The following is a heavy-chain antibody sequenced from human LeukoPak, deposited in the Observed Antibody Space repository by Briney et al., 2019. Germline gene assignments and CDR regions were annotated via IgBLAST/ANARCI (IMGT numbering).Heavy chain of an antibody. V-gene: IGHV6-1*01. J-gene: IGHJ3*02. Sequence: SQTLSLTCAISGDSVSSYSAAWSWIRQSPSRGLEWLGKTYYRSKWYNDYAVSVKSRITINPDTSKNQFSLQLTSVTPEDTAVYYCARSGGHDAFDIWGQGTMVTVSS. D-gene: IGHD4-23*01. CDR2: TYYRSKWYN. CDR1: GDSVSSYSAA. CDR3: ARSGGHDAFDI.